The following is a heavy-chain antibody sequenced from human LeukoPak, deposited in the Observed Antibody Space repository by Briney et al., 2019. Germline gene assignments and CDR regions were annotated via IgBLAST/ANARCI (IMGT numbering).Heavy chain of an antibody. D-gene: IGHD1-14*01. Sequence: GGSLRLSCAAFGFTFTNYWMSWVRQAPGKGLEWVADIKQDGSEKYYVDSVKGRFTIPRDNAKNSLYLQMSSLRVEDTAVYYCARKGSRRPSPEGVWGQGTLVTVSS. CDR1: GFTFTNYW. CDR3: ARKGSRRPSPEGV. CDR2: IKQDGSEK. V-gene: IGHV3-7*03. J-gene: IGHJ4*02.